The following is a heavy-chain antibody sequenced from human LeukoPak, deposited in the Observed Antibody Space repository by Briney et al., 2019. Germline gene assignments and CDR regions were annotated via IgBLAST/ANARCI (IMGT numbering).Heavy chain of an antibody. CDR3: ARELYCSRTTCYLYFYFDC. V-gene: IGHV3-20*04. CDR1: EFTIDDYG. CDR2: INRNGGRT. J-gene: IGHJ4*02. D-gene: IGHD2-2*01. Sequence: GGSLRLSCAASEFTIDDYGMSWVRQVPGKGLEWVSGINRNGGRTDYADSVKGRFTISRDNAKNSLYLQMNSLRAEDTALYYCARELYCSRTTCYLYFYFDCWGQGTLVTVSS.